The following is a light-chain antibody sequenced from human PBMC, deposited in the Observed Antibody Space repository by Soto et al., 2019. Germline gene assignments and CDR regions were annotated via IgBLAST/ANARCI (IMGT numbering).Light chain of an antibody. CDR2: GAS. J-gene: IGKJ5*01. Sequence: EIVMTQSPATLSVSPGERATLSCRASQSVSSNLAWYQQKPGQAPRLLIYGASTRATGIPARFSGSGSGTEFTLTISSLQSEDFAVYYCQQSNNWPPETFGQGTRLEIK. V-gene: IGKV3-15*01. CDR3: QQSNNWPPET. CDR1: QSVSSN.